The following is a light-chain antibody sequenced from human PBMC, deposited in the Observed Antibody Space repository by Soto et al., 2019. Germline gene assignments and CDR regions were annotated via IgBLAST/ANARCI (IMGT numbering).Light chain of an antibody. CDR1: QGISSY. J-gene: IGKJ2*01. CDR3: QQYYSYARP. V-gene: IGKV1-8*01. CDR2: AAS. Sequence: AIRMTQSPSSLSASTGDRVTITCRASQGISSYLAWYQQKPGKAPKLLIYAASTLQSGVPSRFSGSGSGTDFTLTISCLQSEDFAPYHCQQYYSYARPFGHGTKLEIK.